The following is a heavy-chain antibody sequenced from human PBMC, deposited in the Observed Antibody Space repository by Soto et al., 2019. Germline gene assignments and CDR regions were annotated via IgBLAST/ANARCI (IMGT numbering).Heavy chain of an antibody. CDR2: ISWNSGSI. Sequence: EVQLVESGGGLVQPGRSLRLSCAASGFTFDDYAMHWVRQAPGKGLEWVSGISWNSGSIGYADSVKGRFTIPRDNAKNSLCLQMNSLRAEDTALYYCAKAKTTVTTTHGAFDIWGQGTMVTVSS. V-gene: IGHV3-9*01. J-gene: IGHJ3*02. D-gene: IGHD4-17*01. CDR1: GFTFDDYA. CDR3: AKAKTTVTTTHGAFDI.